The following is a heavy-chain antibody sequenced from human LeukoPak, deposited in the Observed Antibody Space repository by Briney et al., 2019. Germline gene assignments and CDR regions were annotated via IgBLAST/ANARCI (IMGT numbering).Heavy chain of an antibody. V-gene: IGHV1-18*01. CDR3: ARDGWQQLVVAFDI. Sequence: ASVNVSCKASGYTFTSYGISWVRQAPGQGLEWMGWISTYNGNTNYAQKFQGRVTITRDTSASTAYMELSSLKDTAVYYCARDGWQQLVVAFDIWGQGTMVTVSS. CDR2: ISTYNGNT. D-gene: IGHD6-13*01. J-gene: IGHJ3*02. CDR1: GYTFTSYG.